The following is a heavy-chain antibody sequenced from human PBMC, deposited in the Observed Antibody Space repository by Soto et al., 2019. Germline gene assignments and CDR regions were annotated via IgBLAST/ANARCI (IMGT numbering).Heavy chain of an antibody. V-gene: IGHV1-69*13. Sequence: SVKVSCKASGGTFSTYAISWLRQAPGQWLEWMGGIIPIFGSTSYAQRFQGRLTLAADESTSTAYMELSSLTSDDTAVYSCARERGSGSYSKVGYFYYGLDVWGQGTTVTVSS. CDR1: GGTFSTYA. J-gene: IGHJ6*02. CDR3: ARERGSGSYSKVGYFYYGLDV. D-gene: IGHD3-10*01. CDR2: IIPIFGST.